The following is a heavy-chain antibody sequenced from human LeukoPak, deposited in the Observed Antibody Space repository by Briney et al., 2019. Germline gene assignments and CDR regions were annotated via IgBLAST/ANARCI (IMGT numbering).Heavy chain of an antibody. J-gene: IGHJ4*02. V-gene: IGHV3-73*01. CDR3: TSGGFDSSGYYCNY. D-gene: IGHD3-22*01. CDR2: IRSKANSYAT. CDR1: GFTFSGSA. Sequence: GSLRLSCAASGFTFSGSAMHWVRQASGKGLEWVGRIRSKANSYATAYAASVKGRFTISRDDSKNTAYLQMNSLKTEDTAVYYCTSGGFDSSGYYCNYWGQGTLVTVSS.